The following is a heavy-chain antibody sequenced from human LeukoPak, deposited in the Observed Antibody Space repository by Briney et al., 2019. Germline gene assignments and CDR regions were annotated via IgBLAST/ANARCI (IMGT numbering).Heavy chain of an antibody. CDR3: ARDLRPGNGYNLRY. V-gene: IGHV3-11*04. CDR2: ISSSGSTI. CDR1: GFTFSDYY. D-gene: IGHD5-24*01. Sequence: GGSLRLSCAASGFTFSDYYMSWIRQAPGKGLEWVSYISSSGSTIYYADSVKGRFTISRDNSKNTLYLQMNSLRAEDTAVYYCARDLRPGNGYNLRYWGQGTLVTVSS. J-gene: IGHJ4*02.